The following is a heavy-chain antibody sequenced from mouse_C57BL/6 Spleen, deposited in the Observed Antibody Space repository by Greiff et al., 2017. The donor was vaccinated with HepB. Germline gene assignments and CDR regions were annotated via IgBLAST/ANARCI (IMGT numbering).Heavy chain of an antibody. CDR1: GFSLTSYA. D-gene: IGHD1-1*01. CDR3: ARTYYYGSSPWYFDV. V-gene: IGHV2-9-1*01. Sequence: VKLMESGPGLVAPSQSLSITCTVSGFSLTSYAISWVRQPPGKGLEWLGVIWTGGGTNYNSALKSRLSISKDNSKSQVFLKMNSLQTDDTARYYCARTYYYGSSPWYFDVWGTGTTVTVSS. J-gene: IGHJ1*03. CDR2: IWTGGGT.